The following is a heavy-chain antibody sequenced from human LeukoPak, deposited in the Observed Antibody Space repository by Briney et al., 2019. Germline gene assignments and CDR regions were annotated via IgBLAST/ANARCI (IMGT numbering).Heavy chain of an antibody. J-gene: IGHJ5*02. D-gene: IGHD3-10*01. CDR2: INAGNGNT. Sequence: ASVKVSCKASGYTFTSYAMHWVRQAPGQRLEWMGWINAGNGNTKYSQKFQGRVTITRDTSAGTAYMELSSLRSEDTAVYYCARDSVLLWFGEHNWFDPWGQGTLVTVSS. CDR1: GYTFTSYA. V-gene: IGHV1-3*01. CDR3: ARDSVLLWFGEHNWFDP.